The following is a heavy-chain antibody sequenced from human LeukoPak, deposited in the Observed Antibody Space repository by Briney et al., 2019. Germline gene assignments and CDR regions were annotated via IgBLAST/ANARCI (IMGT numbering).Heavy chain of an antibody. CDR3: ARDLHRGYCYMDV. Sequence: PGRSLRLSCAASGFTFSSYAMHWVRQAPGKGLEWVAVISYDGSNKYYADSVKGRFTISRDNSKNTLYLQMNSLRAEDTAVYYCARDLHRGYCYMDVWGKGTTVTVSS. V-gene: IGHV3-30-3*01. J-gene: IGHJ6*03. CDR1: GFTFSSYA. CDR2: ISYDGSNK. D-gene: IGHD3-16*01.